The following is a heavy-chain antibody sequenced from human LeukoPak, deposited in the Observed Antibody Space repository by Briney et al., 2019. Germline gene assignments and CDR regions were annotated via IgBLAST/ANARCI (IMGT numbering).Heavy chain of an antibody. CDR1: GGTFSSYA. CDR3: ARSYGSGSYLDY. D-gene: IGHD3-10*01. Sequence: SVKVSCKASGGTFSSYAISWVRQAPGQGLEWMGGIIPIFGTANYAQKFQGRVTITADKSTSTAYMELSSLRSEDTAVYYCARSYGSGSYLDYWGQGTLVTVSS. V-gene: IGHV1-69*06. J-gene: IGHJ4*02. CDR2: IIPIFGTA.